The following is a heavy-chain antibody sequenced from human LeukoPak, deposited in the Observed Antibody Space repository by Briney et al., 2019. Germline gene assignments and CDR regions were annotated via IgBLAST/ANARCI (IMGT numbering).Heavy chain of an antibody. CDR1: GYRFTSYW. D-gene: IGHD3-10*01. CDR2: IYPGDSDT. J-gene: IGHJ5*02. Sequence: GESLKISCKGSGYRFTSYWIGWVRQMPGKGLEWMGIIYPGDSDTRYSPSFQGQVTISADKSISTAYLQWSSLKASDTAMYYCAGVTMVREVIIWFDPWGQGTLVTVSS. V-gene: IGHV5-51*01. CDR3: AGVTMVREVIIWFDP.